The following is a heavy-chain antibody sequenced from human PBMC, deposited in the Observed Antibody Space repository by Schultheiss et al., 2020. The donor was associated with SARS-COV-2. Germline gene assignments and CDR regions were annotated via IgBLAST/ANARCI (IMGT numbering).Heavy chain of an antibody. V-gene: IGHV4-59*08. Sequence: SQTLSLTCTVSGGSISPYYWSWIRQHPGKGLEWIGYIYYSGSTNYNPSLKSRVTISVDTSKNQFSLKLSSVTAADTAVYYCARHPPDYSRRPFDYWGQGTLVTVSS. D-gene: IGHD4-11*01. CDR1: GGSISPYY. CDR2: IYYSGST. CDR3: ARHPPDYSRRPFDY. J-gene: IGHJ4*02.